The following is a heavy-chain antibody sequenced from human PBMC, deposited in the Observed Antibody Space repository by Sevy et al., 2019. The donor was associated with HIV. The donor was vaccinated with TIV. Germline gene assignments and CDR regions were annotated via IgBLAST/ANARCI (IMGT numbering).Heavy chain of an antibody. CDR2: IWYDGSNK. Sequence: GGSLRLSCAASGFTFSSFGMHWVRQAPGKGLEWVAVIWYDGSNKYYADSVKGRFTISRDNSKNTLYLQMNSLRAEDTAVYYCARDFRDYCDALDYWGQGTLVTVSS. J-gene: IGHJ4*02. CDR1: GFTFSSFG. V-gene: IGHV3-33*01. CDR3: ARDFRDYCDALDY. D-gene: IGHD4-17*01.